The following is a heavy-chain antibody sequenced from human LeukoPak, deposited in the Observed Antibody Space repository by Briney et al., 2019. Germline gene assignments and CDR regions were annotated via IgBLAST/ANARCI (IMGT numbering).Heavy chain of an antibody. V-gene: IGHV4-59*08. J-gene: IGHJ4*02. D-gene: IGHD2-21*02. CDR3: ARAVTHDYFDY. CDR2: IYYSGST. CDR1: GGSISSYY. Sequence: SETLSLTCTVSGGSISSYYWSWIRQPPGKGLEWIGYIYYSGSTNYNPSLKSRLTISVDTSKNQFSLKLTSVTAADTAVYYCARAVTHDYFDYWGQGTLVTVSS.